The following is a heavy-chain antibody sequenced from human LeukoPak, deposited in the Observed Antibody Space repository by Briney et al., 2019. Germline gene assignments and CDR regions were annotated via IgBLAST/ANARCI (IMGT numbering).Heavy chain of an antibody. CDR2: ISAYNDNT. CDR3: ARGGYYYYYMDV. V-gene: IGHV1-18*01. J-gene: IGHJ6*03. CDR1: GYTFINYG. Sequence: ASVKVSCKASGYTFINYGISWVRQAPGQGLEWMGWISAYNDNTKYAQKLQGRVTMTTDTSTSTAYMELRSLRSDDTAVYYCARGGYYYYYMDVWGKGTTVTISS.